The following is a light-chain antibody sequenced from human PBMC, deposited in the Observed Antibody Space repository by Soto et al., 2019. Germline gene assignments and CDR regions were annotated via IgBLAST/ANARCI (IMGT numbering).Light chain of an antibody. Sequence: QSALTQPASVSGSLGQSITISCTGSRSDVGRYNLVSWYQQHPGKAPKLLIYEDIERPSGVSNRFSGSKSGNTASLTISGLQTEDEADYYCCSYAGGTSVVFGGGTKLTVL. J-gene: IGLJ2*01. CDR1: RSDVGRYNL. CDR2: EDI. V-gene: IGLV2-23*01. CDR3: CSYAGGTSVV.